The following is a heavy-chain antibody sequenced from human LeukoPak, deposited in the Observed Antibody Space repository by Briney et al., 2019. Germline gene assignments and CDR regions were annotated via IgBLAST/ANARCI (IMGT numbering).Heavy chain of an antibody. J-gene: IGHJ4*02. D-gene: IGHD3-10*01. CDR3: ARRFGFGELIDY. V-gene: IGHV5-10-1*01. CDR1: GYSFPSYW. CDR2: IDPSDSYT. Sequence: GESLKISCKGSGYSFPSYWISWVRQMPGKGLEWMGRIDPSDSYTNYSPSFQGHVTISADKSISTAYLQRSSLKASDTAMYYCARRFGFGELIDYWGQGTLVTVSS.